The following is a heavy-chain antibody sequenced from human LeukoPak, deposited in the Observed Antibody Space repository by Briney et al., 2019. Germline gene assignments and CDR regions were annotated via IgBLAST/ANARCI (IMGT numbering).Heavy chain of an antibody. Sequence: SVKLSCKASGGTFSSYAISWVRQAPGQGLEWMGGIIPIFGTANYAQKFQGRVTITADESTSTAYMELSSLRSEDTAVYYCARGKMELQDAFDIWGQGTMVSVSS. V-gene: IGHV1-69*13. J-gene: IGHJ3*02. CDR2: IIPIFGTA. D-gene: IGHD1-26*01. CDR1: GGTFSSYA. CDR3: ARGKMELQDAFDI.